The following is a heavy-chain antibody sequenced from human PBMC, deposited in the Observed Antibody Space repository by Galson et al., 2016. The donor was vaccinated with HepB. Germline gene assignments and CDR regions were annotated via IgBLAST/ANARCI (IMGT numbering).Heavy chain of an antibody. J-gene: IGHJ4*02. V-gene: IGHV6-1*01. Sequence: CAISGDSVSSTSANWNWIRQSPSRGLEWLGGTYYKSKWYNDYAVSVQSRITINPDTSKNQFSLQLDSMTPEDTAGYYCARTSPFNTGTFDYWGQGTLVTVSS. CDR1: GDSVSSTSAN. CDR2: TYYKSKWYN. D-gene: IGHD1-7*01. CDR3: ARTSPFNTGTFDY.